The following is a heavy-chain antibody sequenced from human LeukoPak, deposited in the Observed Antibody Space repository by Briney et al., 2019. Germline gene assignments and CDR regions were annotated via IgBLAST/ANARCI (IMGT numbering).Heavy chain of an antibody. D-gene: IGHD2-2*01. Sequence: SVKVSCRASGGTFSSYAISWVRQAPGQGLEWMGGIIPIFGTANYAQKFQGRVTITADESTSTAYMELSSLRSEDTAVYYCAREVKGHCSSTSCYAPYYYYMDVWGKGTTVTVSS. J-gene: IGHJ6*03. CDR2: IIPIFGTA. CDR1: GGTFSSYA. V-gene: IGHV1-69*13. CDR3: AREVKGHCSSTSCYAPYYYYMDV.